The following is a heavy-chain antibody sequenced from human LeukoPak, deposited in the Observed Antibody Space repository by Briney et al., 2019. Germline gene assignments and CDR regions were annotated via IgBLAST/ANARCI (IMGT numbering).Heavy chain of an antibody. Sequence: GGSLRLSCAASRFTFSSYGMHWVRQASGKGLEWVAVISYDGSNNYFADSVKGRFTVSRDNSKSTLYLQMNSLRAEDTAVYYCAKEGRDGFNYDYWGQGTLVTVSS. CDR1: RFTFSSYG. J-gene: IGHJ4*02. CDR2: ISYDGSNN. CDR3: AKEGRDGFNYDY. D-gene: IGHD5-24*01. V-gene: IGHV3-30*18.